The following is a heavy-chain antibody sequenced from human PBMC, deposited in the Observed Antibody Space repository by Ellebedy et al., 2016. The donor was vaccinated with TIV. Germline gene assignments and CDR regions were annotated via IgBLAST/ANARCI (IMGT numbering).Heavy chain of an antibody. Sequence: SETLSLXXTVSGGSISGCHFYWGWFRKPPGKGLERIGSISYSGSTYYSPSLKSRVSTSVTPSKSQFSLKLSSVTATDTAVYYCVRGVTGYNMDAFDIWGQGTMVTVSS. J-gene: IGHJ3*02. D-gene: IGHD5-24*01. CDR2: ISYSGST. V-gene: IGHV4-39*01. CDR1: GGSISGCHFY. CDR3: VRGVTGYNMDAFDI.